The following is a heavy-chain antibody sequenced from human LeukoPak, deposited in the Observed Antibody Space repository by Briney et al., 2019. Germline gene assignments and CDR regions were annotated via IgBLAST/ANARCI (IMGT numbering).Heavy chain of an antibody. CDR2: INHSGST. CDR3: ARGDYGDSKLGYYYYMDV. Sequence: PSETLSLTCAVYGGSFSGYYWSWIRQPPGKGLEWIGEINHSGSTNYNPSLKSRVTISVDTSKNQFSLKLSSVTAADTAVYYCARGDYGDSKLGYYYYMDVWGKGTTVTISS. CDR1: GGSFSGYY. D-gene: IGHD4-17*01. V-gene: IGHV4-34*01. J-gene: IGHJ6*03.